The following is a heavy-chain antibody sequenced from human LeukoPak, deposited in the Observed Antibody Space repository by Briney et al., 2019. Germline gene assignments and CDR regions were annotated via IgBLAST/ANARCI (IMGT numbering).Heavy chain of an antibody. J-gene: IGHJ6*02. Sequence: PSETLSLTCAVYGGSFSGYYWSWIRQPPGKGLEWIGEINHSGSTNYNPSLKSRVTISVDTSKNQFSLKLSSVTAADTAVYYCARQQWLGQYYYYYYGMDVWGQGTTVTVSS. D-gene: IGHD6-19*01. CDR1: GGSFSGYY. CDR2: INHSGST. V-gene: IGHV4-34*01. CDR3: ARQQWLGQYYYYYYGMDV.